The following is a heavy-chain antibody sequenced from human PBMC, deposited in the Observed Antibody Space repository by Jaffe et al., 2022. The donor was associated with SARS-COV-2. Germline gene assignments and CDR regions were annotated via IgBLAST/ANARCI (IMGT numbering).Heavy chain of an antibody. J-gene: IGHJ4*02. CDR1: GFTFSNAW. Sequence: EVQLVESGGGLVKPGGSLRLSCAASGFTFSNAWMSWVRQAPGKGLEWVGRIKSKTDGGTTDYAAPVKGRFTISRDDSKNTLYLQMNSLKTEDTAVYYCTTVGDRGYDLGYGDQVTDFDYWGQGTLVTVSS. D-gene: IGHD5-12*01. CDR2: IKSKTDGGTT. CDR3: TTVGDRGYDLGYGDQVTDFDY. V-gene: IGHV3-15*01.